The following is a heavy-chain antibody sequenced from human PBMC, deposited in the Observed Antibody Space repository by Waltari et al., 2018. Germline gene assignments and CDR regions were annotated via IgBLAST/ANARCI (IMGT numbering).Heavy chain of an antibody. Sequence: QVQLQESGPGLVKPSETLSLTCAVSGYSISSGYYWGWLRQPPGKGLEWIGSIYHSGSTYYNPSLKSRVTISVDTSKNQFSLKLSSVTAADTAVYYCARHYYDFTNYYYYYYMDVWGKGTTVTVSS. CDR2: IYHSGST. CDR1: GYSISSGYY. J-gene: IGHJ6*03. V-gene: IGHV4-38-2*01. CDR3: ARHYYDFTNYYYYYYMDV. D-gene: IGHD3-3*01.